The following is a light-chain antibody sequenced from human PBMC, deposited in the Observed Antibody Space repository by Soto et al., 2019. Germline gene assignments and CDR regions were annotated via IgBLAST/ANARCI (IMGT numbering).Light chain of an antibody. V-gene: IGKV1-39*01. J-gene: IGKJ2*01. CDR3: QQSYSTPYT. Sequence: DIQMTQSPSSLSASVGDRVPITCRASQSISRYLHWYQQKTGKAPKLLIYAASSLQSGVPSRFSGSGSGTDFTLTISSLQPEDFATYYCQQSYSTPYTFGQGTKLEIK. CDR2: AAS. CDR1: QSISRY.